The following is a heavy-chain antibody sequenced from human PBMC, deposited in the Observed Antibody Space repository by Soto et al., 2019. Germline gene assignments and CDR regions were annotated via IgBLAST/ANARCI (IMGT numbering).Heavy chain of an antibody. J-gene: IGHJ4*02. CDR1: GFTFSTYW. V-gene: IGHV3-74*01. Sequence: GWSLRLSCAAAGFTFSTYWMHWVRQAPGKGLVWVALINSDGSTTNYADSVKGRLTVSRDNAKNTLYLQMNSLRAEDTAVYYCAADYIYDSSVAGDFWGQGTLVTASS. CDR3: AADYIYDSSVAGDF. D-gene: IGHD3-22*01. CDR2: INSDGSTT.